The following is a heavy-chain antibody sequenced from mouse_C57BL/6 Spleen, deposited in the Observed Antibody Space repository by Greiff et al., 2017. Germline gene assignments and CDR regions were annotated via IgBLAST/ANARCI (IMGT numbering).Heavy chain of an antibody. D-gene: IGHD2-3*01. Sequence: QVQLKQPGAELVRPGTSVKLSCKASGYTFTSYWMHWVKQRPGQGLEWIGVIDPSDSYTNYNQKFKGKATLTVDTSSSTAYMQLSSLTSEDSAVYYCARIHDGYYFDYWGQGTTLTVSS. CDR2: IDPSDSYT. J-gene: IGHJ2*01. V-gene: IGHV1-59*01. CDR3: ARIHDGYYFDY. CDR1: GYTFTSYW.